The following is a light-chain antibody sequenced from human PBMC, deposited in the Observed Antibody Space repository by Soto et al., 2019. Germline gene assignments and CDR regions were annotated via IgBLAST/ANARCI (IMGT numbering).Light chain of an antibody. V-gene: IGLV2-8*01. CDR2: EVT. J-gene: IGLJ1*01. Sequence: QSVLTQPHSASGSPGHSLTISYTGTSSDVGAYNYVSWYQQYPGKAPKLIIYEVTMRSSGVPHRFSGSKFGNTASLTVSGLQAEDEADYYCCSYAGGNNVFGTGTKV. CDR1: SSDVGAYNY. CDR3: CSYAGGNNV.